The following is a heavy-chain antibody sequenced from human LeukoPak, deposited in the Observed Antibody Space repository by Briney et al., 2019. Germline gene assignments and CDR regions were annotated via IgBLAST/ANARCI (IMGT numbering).Heavy chain of an antibody. CDR3: AGSQPYYYDSSGYYGL. J-gene: IGHJ4*02. V-gene: IGHV1-69*05. CDR2: IIPLFGTA. D-gene: IGHD3-22*01. Sequence: SVKVSCKASGGTFSSYAISWVRQAPGQGLEWMGGIIPLFGTANYAQKFQGRVTITTDESTSTAYMELSSLRSEDTAVYYCAGSQPYYYDSSGYYGLWGQGTLVTASS. CDR1: GGTFSSYA.